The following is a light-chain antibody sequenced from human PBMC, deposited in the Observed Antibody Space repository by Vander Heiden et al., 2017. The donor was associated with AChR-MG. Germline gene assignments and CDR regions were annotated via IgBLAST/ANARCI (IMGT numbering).Light chain of an antibody. CDR1: QSVSSY. V-gene: IGKV3-11*01. CDR3: QQRSNWAWT. Sequence: EIVLTQSPATLSLSPGERATLSCRASQSVSSYLAWYQQKPGQAPRLLIDDASNRATGIPARFSGSGSGTDFTLTISSLEPEDFAVYYCQQRSNWAWTFGQRTKVEIK. J-gene: IGKJ1*01. CDR2: DAS.